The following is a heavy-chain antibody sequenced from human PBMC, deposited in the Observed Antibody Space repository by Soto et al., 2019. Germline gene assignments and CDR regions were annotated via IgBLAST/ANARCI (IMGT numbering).Heavy chain of an antibody. D-gene: IGHD2-15*01. V-gene: IGHV4-59*08. CDR3: ARRWGRSFDY. CDR2: IYYSGST. J-gene: IGHJ4*02. Sequence: PSQTLSLTYTVSCGNIINHYCSWIRQPPGKGLEWIGYIYYSGSTNYNPSLKSRVTISVDTSKNQFSLKLSSVTAADTAVYYCARRWGRSFDYWGQGTLVTVSS. CDR1: CGNIINHY.